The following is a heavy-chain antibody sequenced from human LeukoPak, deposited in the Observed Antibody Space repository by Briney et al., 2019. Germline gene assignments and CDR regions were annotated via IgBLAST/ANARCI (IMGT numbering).Heavy chain of an antibody. V-gene: IGHV4-31*03. CDR1: GGSISSVGYY. CDR3: ARGLGPAFDI. CDR2: IYYSGST. D-gene: IGHD3-16*01. Sequence: SETLSLTCTVSGGSISSVGYYSSWIRQHPGNGLEWIEYIYYSGSTYYNPSLKSRVTILVDTSKNQFSLTLSSVTAADTAVYYCARGLGPAFDIWGQGTMVTVSS. J-gene: IGHJ3*02.